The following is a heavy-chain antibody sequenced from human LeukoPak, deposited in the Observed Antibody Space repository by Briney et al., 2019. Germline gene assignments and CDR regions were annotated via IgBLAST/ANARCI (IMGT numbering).Heavy chain of an antibody. CDR2: INPNSGGT. CDR1: GYTFTGYY. CDR3: ARGPNQNRASWQQLVPSWFDP. D-gene: IGHD6-13*01. Sequence: ASVKVSCKASGYTFTGYYMHWVRQAPGQGLEWMGWINPNSGGTNYAQKFQGWVTMTRDTSISTAYMGLSRLRSDDTAVYYCARGPNQNRASWQQLVPSWFDPWGQGTLVTVSS. V-gene: IGHV1-2*04. J-gene: IGHJ5*02.